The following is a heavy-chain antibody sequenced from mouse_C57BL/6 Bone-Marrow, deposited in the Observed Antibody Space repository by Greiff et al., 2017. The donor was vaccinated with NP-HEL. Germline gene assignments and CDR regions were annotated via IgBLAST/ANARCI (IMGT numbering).Heavy chain of an antibody. CDR2: IDPSDSYT. CDR1: GYTFTSYW. CDR3: AREGSSYWYFDV. J-gene: IGHJ1*03. D-gene: IGHD1-1*01. V-gene: IGHV1-69*01. Sequence: QVQLQQPGAELVMPGASVKLSCKASGYTFTSYWMHWVKQRPGQGLEWIGEIDPSDSYTNYNQKFKGKSTLTVDKSSSTAYMQLSSRTSEDSAVYYCAREGSSYWYFDVWGTGTTVTVSS.